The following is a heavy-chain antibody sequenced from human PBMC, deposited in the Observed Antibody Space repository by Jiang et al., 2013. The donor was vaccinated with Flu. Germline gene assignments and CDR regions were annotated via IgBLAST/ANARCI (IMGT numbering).Heavy chain of an antibody. D-gene: IGHD3-10*01. J-gene: IGHJ6*02. Sequence: RQMPGKGLEWMGIIYPGDSDTRYSPSFQGQVTISADKSISTAYLQWSSLKASDTAMYYCARHATYYYGSGSYSYYYGMDVWGQGTTVTVSS. CDR3: ARHATYYYGSGSYSYYYGMDV. V-gene: IGHV5-51*01. CDR2: IYPGDSDT.